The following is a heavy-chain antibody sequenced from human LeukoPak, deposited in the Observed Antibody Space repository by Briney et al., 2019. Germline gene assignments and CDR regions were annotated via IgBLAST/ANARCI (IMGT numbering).Heavy chain of an antibody. J-gene: IGHJ5*02. Sequence: ASVKVSCKASGYTFTSYYMHWVRQAPGQGLEWMGIINPSGGSTSYAQKFQGRVTMTRDTSTSTVYMELSSLRSEDTAVYYCARGELGDCSGGSCYGRWFDPWGQGTLVTVSS. CDR2: INPSGGST. CDR3: ARGELGDCSGGSCYGRWFDP. CDR1: GYTFTSYY. D-gene: IGHD2-15*01. V-gene: IGHV1-46*01.